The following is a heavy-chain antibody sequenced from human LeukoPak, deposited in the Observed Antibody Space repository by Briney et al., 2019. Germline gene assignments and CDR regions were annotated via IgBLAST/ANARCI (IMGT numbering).Heavy chain of an antibody. CDR3: AREKIVGVNNWFDP. Sequence: GASVKVSCKASGYTFTGYYMHWVRQAPGQGLEWMGWINPNSGGTNYAQKFQGRVTMTRDTSISTAYMELCRLRSDDTAVYYCAREKIVGVNNWFDPWGQGTLVTVSS. V-gene: IGHV1-2*02. J-gene: IGHJ5*02. CDR2: INPNSGGT. CDR1: GYTFTGYY. D-gene: IGHD1-26*01.